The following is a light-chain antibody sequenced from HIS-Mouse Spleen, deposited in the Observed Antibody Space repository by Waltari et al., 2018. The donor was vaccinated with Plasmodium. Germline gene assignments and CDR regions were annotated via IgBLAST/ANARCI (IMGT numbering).Light chain of an antibody. CDR3: QAWDSSTDYV. Sequence: SYELTQPPSVYVSPGQTASITCSGDTLGAKYACWYQQKPGQSPVLVICQDSKRPSGIPERFSGSNSGNTATLTISGTQAMDEADYYCQAWDSSTDYVFGTGTKVTVL. CDR2: QDS. V-gene: IGLV3-1*01. J-gene: IGLJ1*01. CDR1: TLGAKY.